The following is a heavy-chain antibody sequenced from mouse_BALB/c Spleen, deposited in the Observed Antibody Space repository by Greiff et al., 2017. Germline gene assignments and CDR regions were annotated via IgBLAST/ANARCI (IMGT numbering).Heavy chain of an antibody. CDR2: ISYSGST. J-gene: IGHJ3*01. CDR3: ARIYYGNYEFAY. Sequence: EVKVEESGPSLVKPSQTLSLTCSVTGDSITGGYWNWIRKFPGNKLEYMGYISYSGSTYYNPSLKSRISITRDTSKNQYYLQLNSVTTEDTATYYCARIYYGNYEFAYWGQGTLVTVSA. V-gene: IGHV3-8*02. CDR1: GDSITGGY. D-gene: IGHD2-1*01.